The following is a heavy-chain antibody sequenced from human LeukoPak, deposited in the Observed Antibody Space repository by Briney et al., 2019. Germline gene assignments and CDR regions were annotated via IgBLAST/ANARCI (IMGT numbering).Heavy chain of an antibody. CDR2: ISYGGSNK. CDR3: AKDLRIAANYYYYGMDV. J-gene: IGHJ6*02. D-gene: IGHD6-6*01. V-gene: IGHV3-30*18. Sequence: TGGSLRLSCAASGFTFSSYGMHWVRQAPGKGLEWVAVISYGGSNKYYADSVKGRFTISRDNSKNTLYLQMNSLRAEDTAVYYCAKDLRIAANYYYYGMDVWGQGTTVTVSS. CDR1: GFTFSSYG.